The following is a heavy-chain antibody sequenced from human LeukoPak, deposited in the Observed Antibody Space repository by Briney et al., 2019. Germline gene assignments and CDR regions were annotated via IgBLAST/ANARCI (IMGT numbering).Heavy chain of an antibody. CDR3: ARDSMVRGVLDY. Sequence: GGSLRLSCAASGFSFSSYSMNWVRQAPGKGLDWVSYISSGSSTIYYTDSVKGRFTISRDNAKNSLFLQMNSLRDEDTAVYYCARDSMVRGVLDYWGQGTLVTVSS. CDR2: ISSGSSTI. J-gene: IGHJ4*02. D-gene: IGHD3-10*01. CDR1: GFSFSSYS. V-gene: IGHV3-48*02.